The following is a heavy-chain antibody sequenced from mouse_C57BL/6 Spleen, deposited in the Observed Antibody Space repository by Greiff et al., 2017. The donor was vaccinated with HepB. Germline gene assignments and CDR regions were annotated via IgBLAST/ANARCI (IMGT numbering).Heavy chain of an antibody. D-gene: IGHD2-3*01. J-gene: IGHJ4*01. V-gene: IGHV1-55*01. CDR3: ARYDGYPHYAMDY. CDR2: IYPGSGST. CDR1: GYTFTSYW. Sequence: VQLQQPGAELVKPGASVKMSCKASGYTFTSYWITWVKQRPGQGLEWIGDIYPGSGSTNYNEKFKSKATLTVDTSSSTAYMQLSSLTSEDSAVYYCARYDGYPHYAMDYWGQGTSVTVSS.